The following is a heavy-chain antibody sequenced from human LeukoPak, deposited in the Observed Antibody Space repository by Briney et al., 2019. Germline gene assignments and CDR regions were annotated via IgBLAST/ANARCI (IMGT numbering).Heavy chain of an antibody. CDR2: IYYSGST. V-gene: IGHV4-59*01. Sequence: SETLSLTCTVSGGSISSYYWSWIRQPPGKGLEWIGYIYYSGSTNYNPSLKSRVTISVDTSKNQFSLKLSSVTAADTAVYYYASSSRDGYNLEIDYWGQGTLVTVSS. J-gene: IGHJ4*02. CDR3: ASSSRDGYNLEIDY. CDR1: GGSISSYY. D-gene: IGHD5-24*01.